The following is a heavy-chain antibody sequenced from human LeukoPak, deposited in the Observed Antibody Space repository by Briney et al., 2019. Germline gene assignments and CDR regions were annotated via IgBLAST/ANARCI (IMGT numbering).Heavy chain of an antibody. J-gene: IGHJ6*02. CDR3: ARDLSITISPVDV. D-gene: IGHD3-9*01. Sequence: ASVTVSFTASGYTFTGYYMHWVRQAPGQGLERMGWINPNSGGTNYAQKFQGRVTMTRDTSISTAYMELSRLRSDDTAVYYCARDLSITISPVDVWGQGTTVTVSS. CDR1: GYTFTGYY. CDR2: INPNSGGT. V-gene: IGHV1-2*02.